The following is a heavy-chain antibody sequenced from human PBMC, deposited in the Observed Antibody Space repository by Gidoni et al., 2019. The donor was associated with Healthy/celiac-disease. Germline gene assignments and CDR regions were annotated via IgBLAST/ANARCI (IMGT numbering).Heavy chain of an antibody. CDR2: RKQDGSEK. J-gene: IGHJ4*02. CDR1: GFPFREYW. V-gene: IGHV3-7*01. Sequence: EVQLLEPGGGLVQPGGSLSLPCAAPGFPFREYWMSWVRPAPGKGLEWVGSRKQDGSEKDYVDSVRGRFTISRDNAKNSLYLQMNSLRVEDTAVYYCASGSSRYSEFTHWGQGTLVTVSS. CDR3: ASGSSRYSEFTH. D-gene: IGHD6-13*01.